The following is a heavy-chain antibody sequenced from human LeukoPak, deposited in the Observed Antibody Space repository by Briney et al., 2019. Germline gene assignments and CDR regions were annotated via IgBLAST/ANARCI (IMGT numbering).Heavy chain of an antibody. V-gene: IGHV3-74*01. D-gene: IGHD4-17*01. CDR1: GFTFSSYW. CDR3: ARDRGLPHRHFDY. Sequence: PGGSLRLSCTASGFTFSSYWMHWVRQAPGKGLVWVSRINSDGSSTSYADSVKGRFTISRDNAKNTLYLQMNSLRAEDTAVYYCARDRGLPHRHFDYWGQGTLVIFSS. CDR2: INSDGSST. J-gene: IGHJ4*02.